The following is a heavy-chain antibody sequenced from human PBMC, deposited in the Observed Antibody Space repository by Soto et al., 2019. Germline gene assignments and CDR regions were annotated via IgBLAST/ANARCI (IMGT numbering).Heavy chain of an antibody. CDR1: GFTFTNVW. CDR3: TKLGPGAEELDY. D-gene: IGHD2-2*01. Sequence: EVQLVESGGGLVKPGESLRLSCAVSGFTFTNVWMSWVRQAPGKGLEWVGRIKSKTAGETIDYAAVVKGRFTISRDDSKNTLYLQMNSLKTEDTAVSYCTKLGPGAEELDYWGRGTLVTVSS. CDR2: IKSKTAGETI. J-gene: IGHJ4*02. V-gene: IGHV3-15*01.